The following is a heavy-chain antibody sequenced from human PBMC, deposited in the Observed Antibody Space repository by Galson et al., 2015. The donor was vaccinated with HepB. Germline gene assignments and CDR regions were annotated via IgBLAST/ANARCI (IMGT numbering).Heavy chain of an antibody. CDR3: ARETKKSTGSYYPPHY. CDR1: GYTFIDYY. J-gene: IGHJ4*02. D-gene: IGHD1-26*01. CDR2: INPNSGGT. V-gene: IGHV1-2*02. Sequence: SVKVSCKASGYTFIDYYIHWVRQAPGQGLEWMGWINPNSGGTNYAQNFQGRVTMTRVTSISTAYMELTRLRSDDTAVYYCARETKKSTGSYYPPHYWGQGTLVTVSS.